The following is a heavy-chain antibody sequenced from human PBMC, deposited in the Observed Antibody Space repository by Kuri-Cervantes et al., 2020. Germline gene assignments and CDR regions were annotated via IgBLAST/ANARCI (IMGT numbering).Heavy chain of an antibody. CDR3: ARTSAAGPFDY. CDR2: IYTSGST. V-gene: IGHV4-61*02. Sequence: SETLSLTCTVSGGSISSGSYYWSWIRQPAGKGLEWIGRIYTSGSTNYNPSLKSRVTMSVDTSKHQFTLKLGSVTAADTAVYYCARTSAAGPFDYWGQGTLVTVSS. CDR1: GGSISSGSYY. D-gene: IGHD6-13*01. J-gene: IGHJ4*02.